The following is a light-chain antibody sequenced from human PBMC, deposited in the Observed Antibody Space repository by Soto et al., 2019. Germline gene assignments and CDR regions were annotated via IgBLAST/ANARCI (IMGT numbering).Light chain of an antibody. J-gene: IGKJ1*01. Sequence: EIVLTQSPGTLSVSPGERATVSCRASQTVSSGFLAWYQQKVGQAPRLLIYGASTRATGIPDRFSGSGSGTDFTLTISSLQSEDFAVYYCQQYNNWPWTFGQGTKVDIK. CDR1: QTVSSG. CDR2: GAS. V-gene: IGKV3D-15*01. CDR3: QQYNNWPWT.